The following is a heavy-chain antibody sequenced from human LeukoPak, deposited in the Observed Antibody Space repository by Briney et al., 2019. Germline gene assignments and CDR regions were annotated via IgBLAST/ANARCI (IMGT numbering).Heavy chain of an antibody. V-gene: IGHV4-30-2*01. D-gene: IGHD5-12*01. CDR1: GGSISSGGYY. CDR3: ARARGTVAIDY. CDR2: IYHSGST. J-gene: IGHJ4*01. Sequence: SETLSLTCTVSGGSISSGGYYWSWIRQPPGKGLEWIGYIYHSGSTNYNPSLKSRVTISVDTSKNQFSLKLTSMTAADTAIYYCARARGTVAIDYWGHGTLVTVSS.